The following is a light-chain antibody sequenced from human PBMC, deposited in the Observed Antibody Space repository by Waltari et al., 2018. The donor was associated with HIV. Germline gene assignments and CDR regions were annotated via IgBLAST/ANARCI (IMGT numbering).Light chain of an antibody. Sequence: EILMTQSPATLSVSPGARATLSCRASQSVNSNLAWYQQKPGQTPRLLIYGTSTRATDIPARFSGSGSWTEFTLTISSLQSEDFAVYYCHHYNNWRETFGQGTKVEIK. CDR2: GTS. J-gene: IGKJ1*01. CDR1: QSVNSN. V-gene: IGKV3-15*01. CDR3: HHYNNWRET.